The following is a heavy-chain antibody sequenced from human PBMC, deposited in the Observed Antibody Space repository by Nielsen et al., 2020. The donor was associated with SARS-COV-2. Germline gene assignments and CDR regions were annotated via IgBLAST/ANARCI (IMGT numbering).Heavy chain of an antibody. Sequence: ASVKVSCKSSGYIFTNYGLHWVRQAPGQRLEWMGWINADNGNTRYSQEFQGRVTLNRDTSASTAYMELSSLRSEDTAVYYCARHLRGYIDYWGQGTLVTVSS. CDR1: GYIFTNYG. CDR2: INADNGNT. CDR3: ARHLRGYIDY. J-gene: IGHJ4*02. V-gene: IGHV1-3*01.